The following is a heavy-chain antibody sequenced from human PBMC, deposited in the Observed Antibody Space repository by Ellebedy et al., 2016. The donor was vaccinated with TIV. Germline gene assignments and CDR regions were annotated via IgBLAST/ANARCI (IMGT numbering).Heavy chain of an antibody. V-gene: IGHV3-23*01. D-gene: IGHD2-21*02. CDR2: ITNSGGST. Sequence: PGGSLRLSCAASGFTFSSYSMNWVRQAPGKGLEWVSAITNSGGSTYSADSVKGRFTISRDNPKNTLYLQMNSLRAEDTAVYYCAKHVTGRVIYYFDYWGQGTLVTVSS. CDR1: GFTFSSYS. J-gene: IGHJ4*02. CDR3: AKHVTGRVIYYFDY.